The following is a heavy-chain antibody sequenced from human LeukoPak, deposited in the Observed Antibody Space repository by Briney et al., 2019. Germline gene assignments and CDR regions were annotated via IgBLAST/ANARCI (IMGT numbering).Heavy chain of an antibody. J-gene: IGHJ6*03. D-gene: IGHD3-22*01. CDR2: IYTSGST. CDR1: GGSISSGSYY. V-gene: IGHV4-61*02. Sequence: SETLSLTCTVSGGSISSGSYYWSWIRQPAGKGLEWIGRIYTSGSTNYNPSLKSRVTISVDTSKNQFSLKLSSVTAADTAVYYCARGRFGIVSYYYMDVWGKGTTVTVSS. CDR3: ARGRFGIVSYYYMDV.